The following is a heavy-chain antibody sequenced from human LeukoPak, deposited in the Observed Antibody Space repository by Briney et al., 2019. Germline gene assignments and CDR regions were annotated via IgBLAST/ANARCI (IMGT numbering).Heavy chain of an antibody. CDR1: GSTFSSYA. J-gene: IGHJ3*02. CDR2: IYSGGST. Sequence: GGSLRLSCAASGSTFSSYAMSWVRQAPGKGLEWVSVIYSGGSTYYADSVKGRFTISRDNSKNTLYLQMNSLRAEDTAVYYCARAHRGGSNAFDIWGQGTMVTVSS. CDR3: ARAHRGGSNAFDI. V-gene: IGHV3-53*01. D-gene: IGHD2-15*01.